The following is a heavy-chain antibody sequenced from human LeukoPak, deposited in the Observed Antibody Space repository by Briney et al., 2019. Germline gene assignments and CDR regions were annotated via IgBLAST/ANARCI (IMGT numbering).Heavy chain of an antibody. D-gene: IGHD1-26*01. CDR1: GFTFSSYG. J-gene: IGHJ4*02. Sequence: GGSLRLSCAASGFTFSSYGMHWVRQAPGKGLEWVAVIWYDGSNKYYADSVKGRFTISRDNSKNTLYLQMNSLRAEDTAVYYCARVSGLLDYFDYWGQGTLVTVSS. CDR3: ARVSGLLDYFDY. V-gene: IGHV3-33*01. CDR2: IWYDGSNK.